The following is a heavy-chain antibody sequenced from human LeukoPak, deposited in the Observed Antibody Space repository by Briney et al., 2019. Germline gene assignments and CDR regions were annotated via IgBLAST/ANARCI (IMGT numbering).Heavy chain of an antibody. CDR1: GFTFSSYA. CDR2: ISGSGGST. Sequence: PGGSLRLSCAASGFTFSSYAMSWVRQAPGKGLEWVSAISGSGGSTYYADSVKGRFSISRDNSKNTLNLQMNSLRVEDTAVYYCAKLRVGGLRGGSFDYWGQGTLVTVSS. J-gene: IGHJ4*02. V-gene: IGHV3-23*01. D-gene: IGHD3-16*01. CDR3: AKLRVGGLRGGSFDY.